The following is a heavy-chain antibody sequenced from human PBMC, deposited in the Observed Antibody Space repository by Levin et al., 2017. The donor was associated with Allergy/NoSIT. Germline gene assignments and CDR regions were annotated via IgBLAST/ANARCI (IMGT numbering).Heavy chain of an antibody. Sequence: SETLSLTCTVSGGSINSGTYYWGWIRQPPGKGLEWIASIYYSGSTYYNPSLRSRATISVDTSKNQFSLKLSSVTAADTAVYYCARQIIMIRCGGVTEDAFDIWGQGTVVTVSS. CDR3: ARQIIMIRCGGVTEDAFDI. CDR2: IYYSGST. CDR1: GGSINSGTYY. J-gene: IGHJ3*02. V-gene: IGHV4-39*01. D-gene: IGHD3-16*01.